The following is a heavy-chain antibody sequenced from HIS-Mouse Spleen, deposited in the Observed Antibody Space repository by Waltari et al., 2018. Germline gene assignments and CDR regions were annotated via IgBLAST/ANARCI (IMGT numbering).Heavy chain of an antibody. CDR2: IYYSGGT. CDR1: GGSISSSSYY. Sequence: QLQLQESGPGLVKPSETLSLTCTVSGGSISSSSYYWGWIRQPPGTGLEWIGSIYYSGGTYYNPSLKSRVTRSVDTSKNQFSLKLSSVTAADTAVYYCAREIPYSSSWYDWYFDLWGRGTLVTVSS. J-gene: IGHJ2*01. V-gene: IGHV4-39*07. D-gene: IGHD6-13*01. CDR3: AREIPYSSSWYDWYFDL.